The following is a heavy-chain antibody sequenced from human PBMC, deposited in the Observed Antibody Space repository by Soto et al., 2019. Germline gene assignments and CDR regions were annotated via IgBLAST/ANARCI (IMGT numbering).Heavy chain of an antibody. D-gene: IGHD3-16*02. V-gene: IGHV4-4*02. CDR3: ARGVSYRWVY. J-gene: IGHJ4*02. Sequence: QVQLQESGPGLVKPSGTLSLTCAVSGGSVNTDYWWSWVRQPPGKGLEWIGEVHHSGTTNYIQSLPDSLPKSGEQPGNQVSLELTSVAAADTAVYYCARGVSYRWVYWGQGTLVTVSS. CDR1: GGSVNTDYW. CDR2: VHHSGTT.